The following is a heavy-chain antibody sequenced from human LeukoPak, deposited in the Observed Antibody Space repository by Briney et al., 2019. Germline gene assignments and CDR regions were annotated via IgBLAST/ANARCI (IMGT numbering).Heavy chain of an antibody. Sequence: SETLSLTCTVSGGSVSSGGYYWSWIRQPPGKGLEWIGYIYYSGSTTYNPSHNSRVTILVDTSKNKFSLKLSSVTAADTAVYYCARVPISTSARGYFDYWGQGTLVTVSS. CDR3: ARVPISTSARGYFDY. D-gene: IGHD3-10*01. CDR2: IYYSGST. V-gene: IGHV4-61*08. CDR1: GGSVSSGGYY. J-gene: IGHJ4*02.